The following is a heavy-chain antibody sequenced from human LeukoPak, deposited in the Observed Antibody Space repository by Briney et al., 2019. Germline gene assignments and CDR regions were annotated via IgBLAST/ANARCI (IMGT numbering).Heavy chain of an antibody. V-gene: IGHV3-21*01. Sequence: GGSLRLSCAASGFTFSSYSMNWVRQAPGQGLEWVSSISSSSSYIYYADSVKGRFTISRDSAKNSLYLQMNSLRAEDTAVYYCAREPLVRGVSFDYWGQGTLVTVSS. CDR2: ISSSSSYI. J-gene: IGHJ4*02. D-gene: IGHD3-10*01. CDR1: GFTFSSYS. CDR3: AREPLVRGVSFDY.